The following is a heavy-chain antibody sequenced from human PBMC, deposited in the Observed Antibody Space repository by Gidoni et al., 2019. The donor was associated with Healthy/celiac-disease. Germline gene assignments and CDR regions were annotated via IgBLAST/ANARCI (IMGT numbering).Heavy chain of an antibody. D-gene: IGHD3-22*01. V-gene: IGHV4-30-4*01. CDR2: IYYSGST. CDR3: AREPATYYYDSSGYYPFDY. CDR1: GGPITSGAYS. J-gene: IGHJ4*02. Sequence: QVQLQESGPGLVKPSQTLSLTCTFPGGPITSGAYSWSWIRQPPGKGLEWIGYIYYSGSTYYNPSLKSRVTISVDTSKNQFSLKLSSVTAADTAVYYCAREPATYYYDSSGYYPFDYWGQGTLVTVSS.